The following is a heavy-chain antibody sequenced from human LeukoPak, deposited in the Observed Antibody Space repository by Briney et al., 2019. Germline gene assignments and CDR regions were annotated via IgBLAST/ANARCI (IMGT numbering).Heavy chain of an antibody. CDR3: AKDGSDYGDLYYFDY. Sequence: HSGGSLRLSCAASGFTFSSYAMSWVRQAPGKGLEWVSAISGSGGSTYYADSVKGRLTISRDNSKNTLYLQMNSLRAEDTAVYYCAKDGSDYGDLYYFDYWGQGTLVTVSS. J-gene: IGHJ4*02. D-gene: IGHD4-17*01. CDR2: ISGSGGST. V-gene: IGHV3-23*01. CDR1: GFTFSSYA.